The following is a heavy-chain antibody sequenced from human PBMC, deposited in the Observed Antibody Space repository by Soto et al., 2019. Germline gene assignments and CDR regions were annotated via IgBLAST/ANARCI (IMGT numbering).Heavy chain of an antibody. CDR2: IIPIFGTA. J-gene: IGHJ4*02. Sequence: GASVKVSCKASGGTFSSYAISWVRQAPGQGLEWMGGIIPIFGTANYAQKFQGRVTITADESTSTAYMELSSLRSADTAVYYCARGRYDFWSGYYGPDGRGRDYYFDYWRQGTLVTVSS. D-gene: IGHD3-3*01. CDR1: GGTFSSYA. V-gene: IGHV1-69*13. CDR3: ARGRYDFWSGYYGPDGRGRDYYFDY.